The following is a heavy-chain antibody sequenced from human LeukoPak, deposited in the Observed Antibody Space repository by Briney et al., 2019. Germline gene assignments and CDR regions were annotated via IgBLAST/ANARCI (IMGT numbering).Heavy chain of an antibody. CDR3: ARDGITMIVVVISDAFDI. Sequence: ASVKVSCKASGYTFTSYDINWVRQATGQGLEWMGWMNPKSGNTGYAQKFQGRVTMTRNTSITTAYMELSTLRSEDSAVYYCARDGITMIVVVISDAFDIWGQGTMVTVSS. CDR2: MNPKSGNT. CDR1: GYTFTSYD. V-gene: IGHV1-8*01. D-gene: IGHD3-22*01. J-gene: IGHJ3*02.